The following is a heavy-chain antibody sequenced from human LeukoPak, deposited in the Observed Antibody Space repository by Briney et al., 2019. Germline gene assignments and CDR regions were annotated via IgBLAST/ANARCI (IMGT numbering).Heavy chain of an antibody. J-gene: IGHJ6*03. D-gene: IGHD3-22*01. CDR2: INPSGGST. CDR3: ARNPRGPDSSGSYYYYYYMDV. Sequence: ASVKVSCKASGYTFTSYYMHWVRQAPGQGLEWMGIINPSGGSTSYAQKFQGRVTMTRDTSTSTVYMELSSLRSEDTAVHYCARNPRGPDSSGSYYYYYYMDVWGKGTTVAVSS. V-gene: IGHV1-46*01. CDR1: GYTFTSYY.